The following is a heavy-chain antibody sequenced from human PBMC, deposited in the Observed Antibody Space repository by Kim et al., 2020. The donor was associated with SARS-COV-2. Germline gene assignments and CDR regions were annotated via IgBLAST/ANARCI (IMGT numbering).Heavy chain of an antibody. V-gene: IGHV7-4-1*02. CDR3: ARGYDSWYSYFHY. Sequence: YAQVFAGRFVFSLDTSVSTAYLKISSLKAEDTAVYYCARGYDSWYSYFHYWGQGTLVTVSS. D-gene: IGHD6-13*01. J-gene: IGHJ4*02.